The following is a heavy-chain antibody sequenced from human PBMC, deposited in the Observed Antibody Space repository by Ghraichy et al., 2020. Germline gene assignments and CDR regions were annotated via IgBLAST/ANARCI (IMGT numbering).Heavy chain of an antibody. CDR3: ARERSHPLGNHVDH. CDR2: IISSSTTI. J-gene: IGHJ4*02. D-gene: IGHD1-14*01. CDR1: GFTFSTFS. V-gene: IGHV3-48*02. Sequence: LSLTCAASGFTFSTFSMNWVRQAPGKGLEWVSYIISSSTTIFYADFVKGRFTISRDNAKNSLYLQMNSLRDEDTAVYYCARERSHPLGNHVDHWSQGTLVTVSS.